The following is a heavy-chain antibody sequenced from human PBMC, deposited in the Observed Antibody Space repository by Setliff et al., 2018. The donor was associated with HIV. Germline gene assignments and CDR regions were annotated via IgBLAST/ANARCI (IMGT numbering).Heavy chain of an antibody. CDR3: ARRSGYDWGGAYYYGMDV. CDR1: GYNFANYW. D-gene: IGHD5-12*01. Sequence: GESLKISCKASGYNFANYWIGWVRQVPGKGLEWVGIIYPADSDTRYSPSFQGQGTISADKSISTAYLQWSSLKASDTAMYYCARRSGYDWGGAYYYGMDVWGQGTTVTVSS. V-gene: IGHV5-51*01. CDR2: IYPADSDT. J-gene: IGHJ6*02.